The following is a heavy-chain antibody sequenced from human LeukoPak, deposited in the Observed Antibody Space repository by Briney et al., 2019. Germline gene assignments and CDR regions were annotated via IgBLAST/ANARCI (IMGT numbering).Heavy chain of an antibody. CDR3: AREHSGSYSQPPDYFDY. V-gene: IGHV1-18*01. Sequence: ASVNVSCKASGYTFTNYDISWVRQAPGQGLEWVGWISAYNDNTNYAQKLQGRVTMTTDTSTSTAYMELRSLRSDDTAVYYCAREHSGSYSQPPDYFDYWGQGTLVTVSS. D-gene: IGHD1-26*01. CDR1: GYTFTNYD. J-gene: IGHJ4*02. CDR2: ISAYNDNT.